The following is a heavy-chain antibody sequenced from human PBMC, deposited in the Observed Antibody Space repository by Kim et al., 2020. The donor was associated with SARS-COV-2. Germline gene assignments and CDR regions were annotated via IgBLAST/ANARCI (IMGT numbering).Heavy chain of an antibody. CDR3: AKGPLRGAVMDV. D-gene: IGHD6-19*01. V-gene: IGHV3-9*01. J-gene: IGHJ6*02. Sequence: ADSVKGRFTISRDNAKSSLYLRMHSLRIEDTALYYCAKGPLRGAVMDVWGQGTTVIVSS.